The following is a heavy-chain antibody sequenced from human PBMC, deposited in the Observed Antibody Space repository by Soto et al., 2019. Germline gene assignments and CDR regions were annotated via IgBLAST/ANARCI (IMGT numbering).Heavy chain of an antibody. CDR1: GFSFSTYA. Sequence: GSLRLSCAASGFSFSTYAMTWVRQAQGKGLEWVSVISGSGGSSYYAASVKGRFTISRDNSKNTLYLQMNGLRAEDTALYYCAKVTKRAAAGRYEYYKYGMDVWGQGPTVTVSS. CDR3: AKVTKRAAAGRYEYYKYGMDV. J-gene: IGHJ6*02. D-gene: IGHD6-13*01. CDR2: ISGSGGSS. V-gene: IGHV3-23*01.